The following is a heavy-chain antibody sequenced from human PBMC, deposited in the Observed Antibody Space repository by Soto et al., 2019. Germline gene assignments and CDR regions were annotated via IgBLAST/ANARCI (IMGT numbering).Heavy chain of an antibody. CDR1: TYA. D-gene: IGHD4-17*01. CDR2: ISSSGDTT. J-gene: IGHJ3*02. CDR3: AHPRGYGVFDAVDI. V-gene: IGHV3-23*01. Sequence: TYAMNWVRQAPGKGLEWVSAISSSGDTTFYAESVRGRFTVSRDNSFNTLYLQMRSLRPEDTAVYYCAHPRGYGVFDAVDIWGQGTMVTVSS.